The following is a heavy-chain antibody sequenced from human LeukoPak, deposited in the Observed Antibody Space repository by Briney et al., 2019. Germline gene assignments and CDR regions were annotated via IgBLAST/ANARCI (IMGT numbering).Heavy chain of an antibody. Sequence: LPGGSLRLSCAASGFTFSSYAMSWVRQAPGKGLEWVSAISGSGGSTYYADSVKGRFTISRDNSKNTLYLQMNSLRAEDTAVYYCAKGRNWNGDGFDWFDPWGQGTLVTVSS. V-gene: IGHV3-23*01. CDR3: AKGRNWNGDGFDWFDP. CDR2: ISGSGGST. CDR1: GFTFSSYA. D-gene: IGHD1-1*01. J-gene: IGHJ5*02.